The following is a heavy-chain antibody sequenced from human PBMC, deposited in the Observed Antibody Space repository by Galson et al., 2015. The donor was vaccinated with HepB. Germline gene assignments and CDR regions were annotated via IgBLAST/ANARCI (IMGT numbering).Heavy chain of an antibody. V-gene: IGHV1-3*01. CDR3: AREGYSSGWPGLGYFDL. CDR1: GYTFTSYA. J-gene: IGHJ2*01. Sequence: SVKVSCKASGYTFTSYAMHWVRQAPGQRLEWMGWINAGNGNTKYSQKFQGRVTITRDTSASTAYMELSSLRSEDTAVYYCAREGYSSGWPGLGYFDLWGRGTLVTVSS. CDR2: INAGNGNT. D-gene: IGHD6-19*01.